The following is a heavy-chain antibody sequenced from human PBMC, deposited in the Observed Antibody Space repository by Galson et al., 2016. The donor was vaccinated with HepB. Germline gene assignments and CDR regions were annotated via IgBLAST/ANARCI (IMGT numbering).Heavy chain of an antibody. V-gene: IGHV1-58*01. J-gene: IGHJ3*01. Sequence: QSGAEVKKSGESLKISCKASGFTFSASAVQWVRQARGQRPEWLGWIVVGSGNRHHAQNFQERLTISRDLSTSTAYMELSGLRTDDTAVYYCAADEDLVVGYGFEVWGQGTWVTVST. CDR1: GFTFSASA. CDR3: AADEDLVVGYGFEV. CDR2: IVVGSGNR. D-gene: IGHD1-26*01.